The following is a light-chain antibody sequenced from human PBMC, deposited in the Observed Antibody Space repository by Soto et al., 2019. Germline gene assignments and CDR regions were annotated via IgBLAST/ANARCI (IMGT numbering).Light chain of an antibody. CDR3: QHDYVGPYS. J-gene: IGKJ5*01. V-gene: IGKV1-39*01. CDR2: SAS. CDR1: QDINVY. Sequence: EIEMTQSPSSLSASIGDRVTLTCRASQDINVYLTWYQQKPGEAPKLLIYSASTLPSGVPSRFTGSGSETDFTLTISSLQPEDFATYYCQHDYVGPYSFGQGKRLEIK.